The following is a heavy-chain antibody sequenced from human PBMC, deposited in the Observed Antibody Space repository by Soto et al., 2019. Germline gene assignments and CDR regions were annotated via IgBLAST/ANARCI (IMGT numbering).Heavy chain of an antibody. D-gene: IGHD6-6*01. Sequence: GGSLRLSCAASGFTFSSYGMHWVRQAPGKGLEWVAVISYDGSNKYYADSVKGRFTISRDNSKNTLYLQMNSLRAEDTAVYYCAKTVYSSSLYYYGMDVWGQGTTVTVSS. CDR1: GFTFSSYG. J-gene: IGHJ6*02. CDR3: AKTVYSSSLYYYGMDV. CDR2: ISYDGSNK. V-gene: IGHV3-30*18.